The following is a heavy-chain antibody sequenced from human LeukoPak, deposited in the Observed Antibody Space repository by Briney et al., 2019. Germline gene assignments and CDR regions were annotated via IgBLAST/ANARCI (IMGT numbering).Heavy chain of an antibody. CDR1: GLRFSDYA. CDR2: ISGSGAHT. V-gene: IGHV3-23*01. Sequence: GGSLGLSCATSGLRFSDYAMNWVRQAPGKGLEWVSAISGSGAHTFYADSVKGRFSVSRDNSKNTLYLQMNSLRVEDTAVYYCAKDALYDSSGYYFYWYIDLWGRGTLVTVSS. J-gene: IGHJ2*01. CDR3: AKDALYDSSGYYFYWYIDL. D-gene: IGHD3-22*01.